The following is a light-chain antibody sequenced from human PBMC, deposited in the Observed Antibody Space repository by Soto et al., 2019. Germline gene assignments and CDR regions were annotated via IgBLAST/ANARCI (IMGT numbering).Light chain of an antibody. Sequence: DIQMTQSPSSLSASVGDRVTITCRASQSISSYLNWYLHKPGKAPKLLIYAASSLQTGVPSRLRGSRSGTDFALTISSLQRDDFATYYCQQTDSFPRTFGQGSKVDIK. J-gene: IGKJ1*01. V-gene: IGKV1-39*01. CDR2: AAS. CDR1: QSISSY. CDR3: QQTDSFPRT.